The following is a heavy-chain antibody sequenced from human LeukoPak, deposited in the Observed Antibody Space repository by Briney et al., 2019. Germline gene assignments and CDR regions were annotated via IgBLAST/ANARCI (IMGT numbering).Heavy chain of an antibody. D-gene: IGHD3-22*01. V-gene: IGHV4-38-2*02. J-gene: IGHJ4*02. Sequence: LETLSLTCTVSGYSINSGYYWAWIRQPPGKGLEWIGSIYNSGNTYYNPSLKRPVTMSVDTSKNQFSLKLTSVTAADAAVYYCARDADSIHYFDYWGQGTLVTVSS. CDR1: GYSINSGYY. CDR2: IYNSGNT. CDR3: ARDADSIHYFDY.